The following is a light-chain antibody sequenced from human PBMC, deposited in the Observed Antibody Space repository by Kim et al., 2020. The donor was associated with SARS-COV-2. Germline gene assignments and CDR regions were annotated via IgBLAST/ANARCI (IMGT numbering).Light chain of an antibody. J-gene: IGLJ3*02. Sequence: KTVTISCTRSSDSIASNYVQWYQQRPGSATTTVIYEDNQRPSGVPDRFSGSIDSSSNSASLTISGLKTEDEADYYCQSYDSSNYWVFGGGTQLTVL. CDR2: EDN. V-gene: IGLV6-57*03. CDR3: QSYDSSNYWV. CDR1: SDSIASNY.